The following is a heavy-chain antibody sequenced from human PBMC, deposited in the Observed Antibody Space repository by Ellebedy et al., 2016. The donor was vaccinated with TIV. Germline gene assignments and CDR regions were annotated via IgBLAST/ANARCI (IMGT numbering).Heavy chain of an antibody. D-gene: IGHD4-17*01. V-gene: IGHV1-69*05. CDR3: ARDVATVTTWVADY. CDR1: GGTFSSYA. J-gene: IGHJ4*02. Sequence: SVKVSXXASGGTFSSYAISWVRQAPGQGLEWMGGIIPIFGTANYAQKFQGRVTMTTDTSTSTAYMELRSLRSDDTAVYYCARDVATVTTWVADYWGQGTLVTVSS. CDR2: IIPIFGTA.